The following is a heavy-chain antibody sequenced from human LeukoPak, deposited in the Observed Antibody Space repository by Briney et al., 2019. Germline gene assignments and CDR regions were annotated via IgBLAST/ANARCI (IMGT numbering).Heavy chain of an antibody. D-gene: IGHD1-7*01. CDR1: AFTFSSYS. J-gene: IGHJ4*02. Sequence: GGSLRLSCAASAFTFSSYSMNWVRQAPGKGLEWVSSISSSSSYIYYADSVKGRFTISRDNAKNSLYLQMNSLRAEDTAVYYCARVGNTFITGTRLFDYWGQGTLVTVSS. CDR3: ARVGNTFITGTRLFDY. V-gene: IGHV3-21*01. CDR2: ISSSSSYI.